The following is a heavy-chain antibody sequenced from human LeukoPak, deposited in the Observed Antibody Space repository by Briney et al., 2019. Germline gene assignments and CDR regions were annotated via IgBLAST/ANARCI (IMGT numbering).Heavy chain of an antibody. CDR3: ARTYCSGGSCYFAGFDY. V-gene: IGHV5-51*01. CDR1: GYSFTSYW. Sequence: GESLKISCKGSGYSFTSYWIGWVRQMPGKGLEWMGIIYPGDSDTRHSPSFQGQVTISADKSISTAYLQWSSLKASDTAMYYCARTYCSGGSCYFAGFDYWGQGTLVTVSS. D-gene: IGHD2-15*01. CDR2: IYPGDSDT. J-gene: IGHJ4*02.